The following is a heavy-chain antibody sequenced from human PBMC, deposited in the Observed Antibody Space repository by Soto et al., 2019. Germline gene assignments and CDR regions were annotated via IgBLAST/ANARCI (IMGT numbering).Heavy chain of an antibody. D-gene: IGHD4-17*01. V-gene: IGHV1-69*01. CDR3: ARDGVDVSRTTVRHGALDI. CDR1: DGSFNTYG. CDR2: FLPVFTTA. J-gene: IGHJ3*02. Sequence: QVQLVQSGAEVKKPGSSVKVSCKASDGSFNTYGISWVRQAPGQGLEWMGGFLPVFTTAKYAQKFRGRVSITADESTYTAYMELSSLRSEDTAVYFCARDGVDVSRTTVRHGALDIWGQGTVVTVSS.